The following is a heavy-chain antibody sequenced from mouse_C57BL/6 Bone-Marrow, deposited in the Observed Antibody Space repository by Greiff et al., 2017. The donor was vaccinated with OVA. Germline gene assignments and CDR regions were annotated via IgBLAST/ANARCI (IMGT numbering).Heavy chain of an antibody. D-gene: IGHD3-3*01. CDR3: ARGAGTGYYAMDY. J-gene: IGHJ4*01. CDR2: IHPNSGST. Sequence: QVQLQQPGAELVKPGASVKLSCKASGYTFTSYWMHWVKQRPGQGLEWIGMIHPNSGSTNYNEKFKSKATLTVDNSSSTAYMQLSSLTSEDSAVYYCARGAGTGYYAMDYWGQGTSVTVSS. V-gene: IGHV1-64*01. CDR1: GYTFTSYW.